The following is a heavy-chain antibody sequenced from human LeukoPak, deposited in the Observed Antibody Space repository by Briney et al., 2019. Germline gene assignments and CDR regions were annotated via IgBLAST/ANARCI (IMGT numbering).Heavy chain of an antibody. Sequence: GGSLRLSCAASGFTFSSYAMSWVRQAPGKGLERDSGSSGSDDNTYYANSVKGRFTISRDNSKNTLYVQVNSLGTEDTAAYYCAKGSYYDSSGSFYFDYWGQGTLVTVSS. CDR3: AKGSYYDSSGSFYFDY. CDR1: GFTFSSYA. CDR2: SSGSDDNT. V-gene: IGHV3-23*01. D-gene: IGHD3-22*01. J-gene: IGHJ4*02.